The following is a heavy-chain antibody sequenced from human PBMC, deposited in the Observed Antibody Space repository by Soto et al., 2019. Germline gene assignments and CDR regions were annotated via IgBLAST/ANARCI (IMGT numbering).Heavy chain of an antibody. CDR1: GGSFSGYY. CDR2: INHSGST. D-gene: IGHD3-3*01. V-gene: IGHV4-34*01. J-gene: IGHJ6*02. Sequence: SETLSLTCAVYGGSFSGYYWSWIRQPPGKGLEWIGEINHSGSTNYNPSLKSRVTISVDTSKNQFSLKLSSVTAADTAVYYCARHGGFWSGYYTPYYYYYGMDVWGQVTTVT. CDR3: ARHGGFWSGYYTPYYYYYGMDV.